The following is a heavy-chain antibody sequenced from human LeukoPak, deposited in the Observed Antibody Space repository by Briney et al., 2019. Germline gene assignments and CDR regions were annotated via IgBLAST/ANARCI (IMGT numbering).Heavy chain of an antibody. Sequence: KAGGSLRLSCAASGFTFSDYYMSWIRQAPGKGLEWVSYISSSSTYTNYADSVKGRFTISRDNAKNSLYLQMNSLRAEDTAVYYCARWVMRQYYFDYWGQGTLVTVSS. CDR2: ISSSSTYT. CDR3: ARWVMRQYYFDY. D-gene: IGHD2-8*01. CDR1: GFTFSDYY. V-gene: IGHV3-11*06. J-gene: IGHJ4*02.